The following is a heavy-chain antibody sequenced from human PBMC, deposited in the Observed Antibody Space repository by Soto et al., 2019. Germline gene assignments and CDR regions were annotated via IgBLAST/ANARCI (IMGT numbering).Heavy chain of an antibody. CDR2: IYPADSDT. CDR3: AGSSGWFGMDAFDI. V-gene: IGHV5-51*01. CDR1: ESSFSSYW. Sequence: PGESLKISCKGSESSFSSYWIGWVRQKPGKGLEWMGIIYPADSDTTYSPSFQGQVTISVDKSITTAYLQWSSLKASDSAMYYCAGSSGWFGMDAFDIWGQGTLVTVS. D-gene: IGHD3-22*01. J-gene: IGHJ3*02.